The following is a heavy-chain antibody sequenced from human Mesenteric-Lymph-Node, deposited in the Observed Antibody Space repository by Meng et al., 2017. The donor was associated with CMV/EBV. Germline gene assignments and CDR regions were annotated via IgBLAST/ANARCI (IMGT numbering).Heavy chain of an antibody. Sequence: GYTFTSYYMHWVRQAPGQGLEWMGIINPSGGSTSYAQKFQGRVTMTRDTSTSTVYMELSSLRSEDTAVYYCAREAGITMVRSQNFDYWGQGTLVTVSS. J-gene: IGHJ4*02. V-gene: IGHV1-46*01. D-gene: IGHD3-10*01. CDR2: INPSGGST. CDR3: AREAGITMVRSQNFDY. CDR1: GYTFTSYY.